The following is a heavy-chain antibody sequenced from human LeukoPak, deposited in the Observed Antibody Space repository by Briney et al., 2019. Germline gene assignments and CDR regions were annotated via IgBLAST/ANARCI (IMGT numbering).Heavy chain of an antibody. Sequence: PSETLSLTCTVSGGSISSGEYYWSWVRQPPGKGLEWIGYIYYSESTYYNPSLKSRVTISVDTSKNQFSLKLSSVTAADTAVYYCARNDILSGYYNAGNAFDIWGQGTMVTVSS. CDR3: ARNDILSGYYNAGNAFDI. D-gene: IGHD3-9*01. CDR1: GGSISSGEYY. J-gene: IGHJ3*02. CDR2: IYYSEST. V-gene: IGHV4-30-4*01.